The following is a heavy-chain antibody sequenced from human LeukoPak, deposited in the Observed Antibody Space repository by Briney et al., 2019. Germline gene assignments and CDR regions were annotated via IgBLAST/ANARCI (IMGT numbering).Heavy chain of an antibody. CDR1: GFTFDDYA. CDR2: ISGDGGST. V-gene: IGHV3-43*02. J-gene: IGHJ4*02. Sequence: GGSLRLSCAASGFTFDDYAMHWVRQAPGKGLEWVYLISGDGGSTYYADSVKGRFTISRDNSKNSLYLQMNSLRTEDTALYYCAKIFPPSYYCDSSGYYDPFDYWGQGTLVTVSS. D-gene: IGHD3-22*01. CDR3: AKIFPPSYYCDSSGYYDPFDY.